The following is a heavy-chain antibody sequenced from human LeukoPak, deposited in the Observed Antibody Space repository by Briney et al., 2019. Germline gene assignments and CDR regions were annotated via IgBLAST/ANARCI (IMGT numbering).Heavy chain of an antibody. J-gene: IGHJ4*02. D-gene: IGHD3-22*01. V-gene: IGHV3-15*01. CDR1: GFTFSNAW. CDR3: STVGYSDSSGYYYVEY. Sequence: PGGSLRLSCAASGFTFSNAWMRWVRQAPGKGLEWVGRIKSKTDGGTTDYAAPVQGRFTISRDDSKNTLYLQMNSLKTEDTAVYYCSTVGYSDSSGYYYVEYWGQGTLVTVSS. CDR2: IKSKTDGGTT.